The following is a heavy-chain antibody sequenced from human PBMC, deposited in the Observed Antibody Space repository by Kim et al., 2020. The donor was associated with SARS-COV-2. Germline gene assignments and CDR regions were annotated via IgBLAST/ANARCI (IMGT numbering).Heavy chain of an antibody. J-gene: IGHJ4*02. V-gene: IGHV4-39*01. Sequence: SETLSLTCTVSGGSISSSSYYWGWIRQPPGKGLEWIGSIYYSGSTYYNPSLKSRVTISVDTSKNQFSLKLSSVTAADTAVYYCATPRYGWGFYYFDYWGQGTLVTVSS. CDR2: IYYSGST. CDR3: ATPRYGWGFYYFDY. CDR1: GGSISSSSYY. D-gene: IGHD2-21*01.